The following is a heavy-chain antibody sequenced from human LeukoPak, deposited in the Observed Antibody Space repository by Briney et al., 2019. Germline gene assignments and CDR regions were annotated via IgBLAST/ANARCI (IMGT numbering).Heavy chain of an antibody. D-gene: IGHD2-15*01. V-gene: IGHV4-34*01. CDR3: AREDCSAGTCYVFDY. CDR1: GESFSGYY. CDR2: INHSGST. J-gene: IGHJ4*02. Sequence: SETLSLTCAVYGESFSGYYWSWIRQPPGKGLEWIGEINHSGSTNYSPSLKSRVTMSVDTSKNQFSLKLNSVTAADTAYYYCAREDCSAGTCYVFDYWGQGTLVTVSS.